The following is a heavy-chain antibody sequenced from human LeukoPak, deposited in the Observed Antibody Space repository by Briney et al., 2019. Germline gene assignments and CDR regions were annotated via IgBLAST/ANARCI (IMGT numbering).Heavy chain of an antibody. J-gene: IGHJ4*02. D-gene: IGHD2-15*01. CDR3: ARERYCSGGSCYPKPTDY. CDR2: MYYSGST. V-gene: IGHV4-59*12. CDR1: GGSISNYY. Sequence: SETLSLTCTVSGGSISNYYWSWIRQPPGKGLEWIGYMYYSGSTNYNPSLKSRVTISVDTSKNQFSLKLSSVTAADTAVYYCARERYCSGGSCYPKPTDYWGQGTLVTVSS.